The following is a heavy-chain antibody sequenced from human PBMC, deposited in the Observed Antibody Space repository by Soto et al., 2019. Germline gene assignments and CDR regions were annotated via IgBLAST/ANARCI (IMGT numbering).Heavy chain of an antibody. V-gene: IGHV4-34*01. CDR3: ASGKGAASYYVMDV. CDR2: INHSGST. D-gene: IGHD6-13*01. CDR1: GGSFSGYY. Sequence: QVQLQQWGAGLLKPSVTLSLTCAVYGGSFSGYYWSWIRQPPGKGLEWIGEINHSGSTNYNPSLNRRVPISVDTSNNQFSLKRSSVTAADTAVYYCASGKGAASYYVMDVWCQLTTVTVSS. J-gene: IGHJ6*02.